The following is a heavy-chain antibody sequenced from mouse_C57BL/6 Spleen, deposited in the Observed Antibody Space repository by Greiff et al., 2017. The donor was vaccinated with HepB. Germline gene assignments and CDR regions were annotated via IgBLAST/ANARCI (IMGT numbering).Heavy chain of an antibody. CDR2: ISSGSSTI. CDR3: ARKTYGSSYNYAMDY. CDR1: GFTFSDYG. Sequence: EVKLQESGGGLVKPGGSLKLSCAASGFTFSDYGMHWVRQAPEKGLEWVAYISSGSSTIYYADTVKGRFTISRDNAKNTLFLQMTSLRSEDTAMYYCARKTYGSSYNYAMDYWGQGTSVTVSS. J-gene: IGHJ4*01. V-gene: IGHV5-17*01. D-gene: IGHD1-1*01.